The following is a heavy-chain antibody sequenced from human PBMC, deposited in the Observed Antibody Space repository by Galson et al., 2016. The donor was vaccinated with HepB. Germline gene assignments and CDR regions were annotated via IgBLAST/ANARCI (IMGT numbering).Heavy chain of an antibody. D-gene: IGHD5/OR15-5a*01. V-gene: IGHV5-51*01. J-gene: IGHJ3*01. CDR1: GYSFNTHW. CDR3: AKQGSDVISWQVYGAFDV. Sequence: QSGAEVKKPGESLKISCQGSGYSFNTHWIAWVRQTPGKGLEWMGVIYPGDSDTRYNPSFQGHVTISADKSTSVAYLQWTNLKTSDTAMYFCAKQGSDVISWQVYGAFDVWGQGTMGTVPS. CDR2: IYPGDSDT.